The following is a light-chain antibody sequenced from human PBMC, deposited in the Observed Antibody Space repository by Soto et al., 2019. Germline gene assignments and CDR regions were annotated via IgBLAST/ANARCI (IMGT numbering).Light chain of an antibody. CDR2: KAS. V-gene: IGKV1-5*03. CDR3: QQYNSYSIT. CDR1: QSSSSW. Sequence: DIPVTPSPATLSASVGDIVTITCRASQSSSSWLAWYQQKPGKAPKLLIYKASSLESGVPSRFSGSGSGTEFTLTISSLQPDDFATYYCQQYNSYSITFGQGTRLEI. J-gene: IGKJ5*01.